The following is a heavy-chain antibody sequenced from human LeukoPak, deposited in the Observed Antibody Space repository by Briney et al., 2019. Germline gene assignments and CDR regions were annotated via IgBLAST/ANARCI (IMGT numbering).Heavy chain of an antibody. Sequence: PGGSLRLSCAASDFTLNKDWMNWVRQAPGKGLEWVGRIKSTVDGGTTDYAAPVKGRFTVSRDDSKKTLYLQMNSLKIEDTAVYYCTTGGNVIVADTRAFDIWGQGTMVTVSS. CDR3: TTGGNVIVADTRAFDI. J-gene: IGHJ3*02. CDR2: IKSTVDGGTT. D-gene: IGHD6-19*01. V-gene: IGHV3-15*07. CDR1: DFTLNKDW.